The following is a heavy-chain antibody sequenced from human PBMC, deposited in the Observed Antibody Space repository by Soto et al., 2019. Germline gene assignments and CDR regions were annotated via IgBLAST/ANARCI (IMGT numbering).Heavy chain of an antibody. D-gene: IGHD4-17*01. V-gene: IGHV3-66*01. CDR2: IYSGGST. CDR1: GFTVSSNY. J-gene: IGHJ6*03. CDR3: ASSPCGDYFQDYYYYMDV. Sequence: GGSLRLSCAASGFTVSSNYMSWVRQAPGKGLEWVSVIYSGGSTYYADSVKGRFTISRDNSKNTLYLQMNSLRAEDTAVYYCASSPCGDYFQDYYYYMDVWGKGTTVTVSS.